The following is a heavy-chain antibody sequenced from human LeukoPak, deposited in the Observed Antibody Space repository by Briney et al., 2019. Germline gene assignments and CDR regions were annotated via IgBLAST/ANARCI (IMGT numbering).Heavy chain of an antibody. CDR2: ILYDGSNK. CDR1: GSSFATYG. CDR3: ARDGDSSGYFDY. Sequence: GGSLRLSCAASGSSFATYGMHWVRQAPGKGLEWLAVILYDGSNKYYADSVKGRFTISRDNSKNTLYLQMNSLRAEDTAVYYCARDGDSSGYFDYWGQGTLVTVSS. V-gene: IGHV3-30*03. J-gene: IGHJ4*02. D-gene: IGHD3-22*01.